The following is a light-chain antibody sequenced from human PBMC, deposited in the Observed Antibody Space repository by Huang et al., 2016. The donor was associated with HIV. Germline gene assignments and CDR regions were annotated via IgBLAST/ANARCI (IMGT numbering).Light chain of an antibody. J-gene: IGKJ2*01. CDR3: MQRIEFPYT. CDR2: TLS. CDR1: QSLLDSDDGYTH. V-gene: IGKV2-40*01. Sequence: IVMTQTPLSLPVTPGEPASISCRSSQSLLDSDDGYTHLDVYLQNPGQSQQLLLYTLSYRASGVPDRFSGSGSGTDFTLKFSRVEAEDVGIYYCMQRIEFPYTFGQGDQAGYQT.